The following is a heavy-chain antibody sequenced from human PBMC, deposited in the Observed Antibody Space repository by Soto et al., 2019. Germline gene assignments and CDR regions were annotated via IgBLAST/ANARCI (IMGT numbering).Heavy chain of an antibody. CDR1: GFSLSTSGVG. Sequence: QITLKESGPTLVKPTQTLTLTCTFSGFSLSTSGVGVGWIRQPPRKALEWLALIYWDDDQRYSPSLKSRLTITKDTSKNQVVLTMTDLDPVDTATYYCAHSSVYGDFDNYLDYWGQGTLVIVSS. J-gene: IGHJ4*02. V-gene: IGHV2-5*02. CDR3: AHSSVYGDFDNYLDY. CDR2: IYWDDDQ. D-gene: IGHD4-17*01.